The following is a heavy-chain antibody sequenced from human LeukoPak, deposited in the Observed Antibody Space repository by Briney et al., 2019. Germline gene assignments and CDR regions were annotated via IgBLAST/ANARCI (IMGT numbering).Heavy chain of an antibody. CDR1: GYTFTSYG. Sequence: GASVKVSCKASGYTFTSYGISWVRQAPGQGLEWMGWISAYNGNTNYAQKLQGRVTMTTDTSTSTAYMELRSLRSDDTAVYYCARDYYGSGSYLWGLETHTNYYYYGMDVWGQGTTVTVSS. D-gene: IGHD3-10*01. CDR2: ISAYNGNT. CDR3: ARDYYGSGSYLWGLETHTNYYYYGMDV. J-gene: IGHJ6*02. V-gene: IGHV1-18*01.